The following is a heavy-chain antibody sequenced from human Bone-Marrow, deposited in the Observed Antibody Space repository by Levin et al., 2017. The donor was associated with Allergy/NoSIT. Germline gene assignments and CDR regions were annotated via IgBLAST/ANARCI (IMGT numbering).Heavy chain of an antibody. V-gene: IGHV3-48*02. CDR1: GLTFSSHN. J-gene: IGHJ4*02. CDR3: ATTNAFYYGSGSVY. Sequence: SGGSLRLSCAASGLTFSSHNMNWVRQAPGKGLEWVSYISSRSSDQNTIYYADSVKGRFTISRDDAKNSLFLQMNSLRDDDTGVYYCATTNAFYYGSGSVYWGQGTLVTVSS. CDR2: ISSRSSDQNTI. D-gene: IGHD3-10*01.